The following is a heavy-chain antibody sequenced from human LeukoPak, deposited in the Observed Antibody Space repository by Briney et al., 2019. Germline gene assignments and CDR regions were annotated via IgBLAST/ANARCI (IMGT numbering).Heavy chain of an antibody. D-gene: IGHD3-22*01. CDR3: ARTGYYLNWFDP. V-gene: IGHV3-30-3*01. Sequence: GGSLRLSCAASGFTFSSYAMSWVRQAPGKGLEWVAVISFDGSIKHFADSVKGRFTISRDNSKNTLYLQMNSLRAEDTAVYYCARTGYYLNWFDPWGQGTLVTVSS. J-gene: IGHJ5*02. CDR1: GFTFSSYA. CDR2: ISFDGSIK.